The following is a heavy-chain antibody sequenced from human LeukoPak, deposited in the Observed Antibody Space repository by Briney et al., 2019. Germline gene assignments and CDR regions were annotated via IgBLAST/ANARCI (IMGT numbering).Heavy chain of an antibody. CDR2: IYTSGST. V-gene: IGHV4-4*09. CDR3: ARQAIVVVPAADTLYYYYYYMDV. Sequence: SETLSLTCTVAGGSISSYYWSWIRQPPGKGLEWIGYIYTSGSTNYNPSLKSGVTISVDTSKNQFSLKLSSVTAADTAVYYCARQAIVVVPAADTLYYYYYYMDVWGKGTTVTVSS. D-gene: IGHD2-2*01. J-gene: IGHJ6*03. CDR1: GGSISSYY.